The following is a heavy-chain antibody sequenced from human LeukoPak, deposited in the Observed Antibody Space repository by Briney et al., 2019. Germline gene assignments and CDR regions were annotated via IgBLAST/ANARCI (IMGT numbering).Heavy chain of an antibody. CDR3: ARDLYYYDSSGKNQHAFDI. J-gene: IGHJ3*02. V-gene: IGHV1-46*01. D-gene: IGHD3-22*01. CDR1: GYTFTSYY. Sequence: ASVKVSCKASGYTFTSYYMHWVRQAPGQGLEWMGLINPSGGSTSYAQKFQGRVTMTRDMSTSTVYMELSSLRSEDTAVYYCARDLYYYDSSGKNQHAFDIWGQGTMVTVSS. CDR2: INPSGGST.